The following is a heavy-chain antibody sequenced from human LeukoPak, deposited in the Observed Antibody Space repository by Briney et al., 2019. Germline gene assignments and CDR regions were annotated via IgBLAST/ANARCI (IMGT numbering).Heavy chain of an antibody. CDR1: GGSISSYY. Sequence: SETLSLTCTVSGGSISSYYWSWIRQPPGKGLEWIGYIYYSGSTNYNPSLKSRVTISVDTSKNQSSLKLSSVTAADTAVYYCARGYYYGSGSFDYWGQGTLVTVSS. V-gene: IGHV4-59*01. CDR2: IYYSGST. J-gene: IGHJ4*02. CDR3: ARGYYYGSGSFDY. D-gene: IGHD3-10*01.